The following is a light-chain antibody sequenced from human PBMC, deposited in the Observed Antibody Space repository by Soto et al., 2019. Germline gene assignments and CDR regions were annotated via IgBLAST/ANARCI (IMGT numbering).Light chain of an antibody. CDR1: KLGDKY. Sequence: SYELTQPPSVSVFPGQTASITCSGDKLGDKYACWYQQKPGQSPVLVIYQDRKRPSGIPERFSGSKSGNTATLTISGTQAMDEADYYCQAWDSRIVVFGGGTKLTVL. V-gene: IGLV3-1*01. CDR3: QAWDSRIVV. CDR2: QDR. J-gene: IGLJ2*01.